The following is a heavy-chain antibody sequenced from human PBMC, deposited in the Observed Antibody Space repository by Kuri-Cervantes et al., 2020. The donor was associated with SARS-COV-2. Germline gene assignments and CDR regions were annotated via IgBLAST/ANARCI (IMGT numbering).Heavy chain of an antibody. CDR2: ISAYNGNT. J-gene: IGHJ6*02. V-gene: IGHV1-18*04. CDR1: GYTFTSYG. Sequence: ASVKVSCKASGYTFTSYGISWVRQAPGQGLEWMGWISAYNGNTNYAQKLQGRVTMTSDTSTSTAYMELRSLRSDDTAVYYCARAGNNVRGYSYGYVYYYGMDVWGQGTTVTVSS. D-gene: IGHD5-18*01. CDR3: ARAGNNVRGYSYGYVYYYGMDV.